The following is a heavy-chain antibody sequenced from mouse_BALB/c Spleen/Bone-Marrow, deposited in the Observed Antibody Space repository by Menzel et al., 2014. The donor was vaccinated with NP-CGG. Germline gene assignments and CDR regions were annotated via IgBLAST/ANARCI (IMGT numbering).Heavy chain of an antibody. D-gene: IGHD2-2*01. CDR2: IDPANGNT. J-gene: IGHJ2*01. CDR1: GFNVKDTY. V-gene: IGHV14-3*02. CDR3: ASYVYGYYFDY. Sequence: EVKVVDSGAELVKPGASVKLSCTASGFNVKDTYIHWVKQRPEQGLEWIGRIDPANGNTKYDPKFQGKATITADTSSNTAYLQLSSLTSEDTAVYYCASYVYGYYFDYWGQGTTLTVSS.